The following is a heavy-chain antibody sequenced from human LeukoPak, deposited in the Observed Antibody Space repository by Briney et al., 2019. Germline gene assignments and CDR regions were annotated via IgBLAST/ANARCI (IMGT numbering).Heavy chain of an antibody. CDR1: GGSISTYY. CDR2: INYSGST. J-gene: IGHJ4*02. D-gene: IGHD3-10*01. CDR3: ATLLYGSGSYYWDY. V-gene: IGHV4-59*08. Sequence: SETLSLTCTVSGGSISTYYWSWIRQPPGKGLECIGYINYSGSTNYNPSLKSRVTLSVDTSKNQFSLKLSSVTDADTAVYYCATLLYGSGSYYWDYWGQGTLVTVSS.